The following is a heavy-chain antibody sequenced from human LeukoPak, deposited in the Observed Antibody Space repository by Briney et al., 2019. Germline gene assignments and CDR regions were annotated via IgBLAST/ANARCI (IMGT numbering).Heavy chain of an antibody. D-gene: IGHD2-2*02. CDR2: IYPGGSDT. J-gene: IGHJ5*02. CDR3: ARQDCSSATCYINWFDP. Sequence: GEFLKISRRGSGYSFTSYWIGWVRQMPGKGLEWGGIIYPGGSDTRYSRFFEGPVTISANKFISTAYLQWSSLKDSNTAMYYCARQDCSSATCYINWFDPWGQGTLVTVSS. CDR1: GYSFTSYW. V-gene: IGHV5-51*01.